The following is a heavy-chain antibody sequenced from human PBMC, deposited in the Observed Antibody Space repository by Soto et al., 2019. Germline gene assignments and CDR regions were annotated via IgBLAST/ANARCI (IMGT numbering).Heavy chain of an antibody. J-gene: IGHJ4*02. D-gene: IGHD6-19*01. CDR2: IKSKTDGGTT. V-gene: IGHV3-15*01. CDR1: GFTFSNAW. CDR3: TTGEIAVAGPPDY. Sequence: GGSLRLSCAASGFTFSNAWMSWVRQAPGKGLEWVGRIKSKTDGGTTDYAAPVKGRFTISRDDSKNTLYLQMNSLKTEDTAVYYCTTGEIAVAGPPDYWGQGTLVTVSS.